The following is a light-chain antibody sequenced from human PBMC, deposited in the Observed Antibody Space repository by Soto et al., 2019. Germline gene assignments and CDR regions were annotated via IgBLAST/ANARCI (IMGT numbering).Light chain of an antibody. V-gene: IGLV2-23*02. J-gene: IGLJ1*01. Sequence: QSVLTQPASVSGSPGQSITMSCTGTSSDVGSYNLVSWYQQHPGKAPKLMIYEVSKRPSGVSNRFSGSKSGNTASLTISGLQAEDEAEYYCCSYAGSSTYVFGTGTKLTVL. CDR1: SSDVGSYNL. CDR2: EVS. CDR3: CSYAGSSTYV.